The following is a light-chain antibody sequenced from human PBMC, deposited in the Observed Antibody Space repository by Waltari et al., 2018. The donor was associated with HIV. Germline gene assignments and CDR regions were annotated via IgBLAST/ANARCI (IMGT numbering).Light chain of an antibody. CDR3: TSYKTGGTIL. CDR1: NNAIVTNNY. J-gene: IGLJ2*01. Sequence: QSALTQPASVSGSPGQSITISCTGINNAIVTNNYVSWYQQHPGKAPTLLIYEVTSRPLGVSHRFSGSKSDTTASLTISELQPEDESHYYCTSYKTGGTILFGGGT. CDR2: EVT. V-gene: IGLV2-14*01.